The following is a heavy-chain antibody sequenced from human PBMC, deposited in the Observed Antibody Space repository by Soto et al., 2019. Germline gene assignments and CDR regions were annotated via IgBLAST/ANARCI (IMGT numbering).Heavy chain of an antibody. CDR3: AYFSYRNRRFHH. CDR2: ISYDGSNK. J-gene: IGHJ4*01. D-gene: IGHD3-10*01. V-gene: IGHV3-30*03. CDR1: GFTFSSYG. Sequence: QPGGSLRLSCAASGFTFSSYGMHWVRQAPGKGLEWVAVISYDGSNKYYADSVKGRFTISRDNSKNTLYLQMNSLRAEDTAVYYCAYFSYRNRRFHHWVHVTLSTDSS.